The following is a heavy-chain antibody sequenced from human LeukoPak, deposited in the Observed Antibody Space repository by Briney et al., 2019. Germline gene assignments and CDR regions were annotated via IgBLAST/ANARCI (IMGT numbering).Heavy chain of an antibody. CDR2: IYYSGST. V-gene: IGHV4-59*08. J-gene: IGHJ4*02. CDR3: AGGGATTIDY. CDR1: GGSISSYY. D-gene: IGHD1-26*01. Sequence: PSETLSLTCTVSGGSISSYYWSWIRQPPGKGLEWIGYIYYSGSTNYNPSLKSRVTISVDTSKNQFSLKLSSVTAADTAVYYCAGGGATTIDYWGQGTLVTVSS.